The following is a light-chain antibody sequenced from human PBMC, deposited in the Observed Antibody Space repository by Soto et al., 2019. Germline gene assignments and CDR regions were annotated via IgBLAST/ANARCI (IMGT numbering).Light chain of an antibody. V-gene: IGKV3-11*01. CDR3: QQRSNWPLT. Sequence: EIVLTRSPATLSLSPGERATLSCRASQSVSSYLAWYQQKPGQAPRLLIYDASNRATGIPARFSGSGSGTDFTLTISSLEPEDFVVYYCQQRSNWPLTFGGGTKVDIK. CDR2: DAS. CDR1: QSVSSY. J-gene: IGKJ4*01.